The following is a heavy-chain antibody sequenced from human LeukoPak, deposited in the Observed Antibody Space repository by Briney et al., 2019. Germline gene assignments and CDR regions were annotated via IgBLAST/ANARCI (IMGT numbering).Heavy chain of an antibody. CDR3: ARDPGYYDSSGSYFDY. CDR1: GGTFSSYA. V-gene: IGHV1-69*13. J-gene: IGHJ4*02. CDR2: IIPIFGTA. Sequence: SVKVSCKASGGTFSSYAISWVRQAPGQGLEWMGGIIPIFGTANYAQKFQGRVTITAGESTSTAYMELSSLRSEDTAVYYCARDPGYYDSSGSYFDYWGQGTLVTVSS. D-gene: IGHD3-22*01.